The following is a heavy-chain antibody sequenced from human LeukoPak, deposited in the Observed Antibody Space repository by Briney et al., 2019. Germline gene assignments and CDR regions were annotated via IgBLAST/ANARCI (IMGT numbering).Heavy chain of an antibody. CDR1: GFTFSSYA. CDR3: AKSMVRGVIIILFDY. Sequence: GGSLRLSCAASGFTFSSYAMSWVRQAPGKGLEWVSVISGSGGSTYYADSVKGRFTISRDNSKNTLYLQMNSLRAEDTAVYYCAKSMVRGVIIILFDYWGQGTLVTVPS. J-gene: IGHJ4*02. D-gene: IGHD3-10*01. V-gene: IGHV3-23*01. CDR2: ISGSGGST.